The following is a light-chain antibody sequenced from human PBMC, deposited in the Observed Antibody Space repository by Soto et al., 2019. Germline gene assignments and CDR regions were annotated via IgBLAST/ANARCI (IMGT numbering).Light chain of an antibody. CDR1: QCISTK. V-gene: IGKV3-20*01. J-gene: IGKJ1*01. Sequence: VLTQSPDSLSLSPGERATLFCRSNQCISTKLAWYQQKPGRAPRLLFSGASSRATDTPDRFSGSGSGTDFTLIISGVEAEDFAIYYCQQYGASPWTFGQGTRVDLK. CDR2: GAS. CDR3: QQYGASPWT.